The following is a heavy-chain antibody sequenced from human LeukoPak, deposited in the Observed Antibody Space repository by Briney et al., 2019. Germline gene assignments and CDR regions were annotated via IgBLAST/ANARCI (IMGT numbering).Heavy chain of an antibody. Sequence: ASVKVSCKASGYTFTGYYMHWVRQAPGHGLEWMGWINPNSGGTNYAPKFQGRVTMTRDTSISTAYMELSRLRSDDTAVYYCAIIRSGSDATDIWGQGPMVTVSS. J-gene: IGHJ3*02. CDR1: GYTFTGYY. CDR2: INPNSGGT. V-gene: IGHV1-2*02. CDR3: AIIRSGSDATDI. D-gene: IGHD3-22*01.